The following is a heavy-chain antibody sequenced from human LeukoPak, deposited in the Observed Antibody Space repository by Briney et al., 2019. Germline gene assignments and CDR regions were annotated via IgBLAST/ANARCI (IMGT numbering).Heavy chain of an antibody. J-gene: IGHJ4*02. V-gene: IGHV1-69*05. CDR2: IIPIFGTG. CDR1: GYTFTSYD. D-gene: IGHD3-10*01. Sequence: ASVKVSCKASGYTFTSYDINWVRQAPGQGLEWMGQIIPIFGTGSNAQKFQGRVTITTDESTAYMELSSLTSEDTAVYYCARSYGSGSYYVHFDYWGQGTLVTVSS. CDR3: ARSYGSGSYYVHFDY.